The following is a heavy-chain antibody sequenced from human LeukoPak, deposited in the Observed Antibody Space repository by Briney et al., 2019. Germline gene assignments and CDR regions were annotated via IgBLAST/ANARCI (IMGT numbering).Heavy chain of an antibody. CDR1: GLTFTSHG. D-gene: IGHD3-10*01. V-gene: IGHV3-33*05. CDR2: ISLDGSRK. J-gene: IGHJ5*01. Sequence: GGSLRLSCAASGLTFTSHGFHWVRQAPGRGPEWLTFISLDGSRKSYADSVKGRFTFSRDDSKNTLYLEINSLRAEDTATYYCARDRAVSWLDSWGLGTLVTVSS. CDR3: ARDRAVSWLDS.